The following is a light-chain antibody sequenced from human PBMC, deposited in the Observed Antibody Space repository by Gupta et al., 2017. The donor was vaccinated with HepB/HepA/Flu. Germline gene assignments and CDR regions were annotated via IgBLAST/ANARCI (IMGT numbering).Light chain of an antibody. V-gene: IGLV2-14*03. CDR3: TAYTSSNTLA. CDR1: SSDVGDYNY. J-gene: IGLJ2*01. CDR2: DVS. Sequence: SALTQPASVSGSPGQSITISCTGTSSDVGDYNYVSWYQQHPGKAPKLMIYDVSNRPAVVANRFSGSKSGNTASLTISGRQEEDEADYYCTAYTSSNTLAFGGGTKLTVL.